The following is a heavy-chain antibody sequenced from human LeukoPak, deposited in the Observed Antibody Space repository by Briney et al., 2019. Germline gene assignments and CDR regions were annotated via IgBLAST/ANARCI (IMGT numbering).Heavy chain of an antibody. V-gene: IGHV3-23*01. D-gene: IGHD4-23*01. CDR3: AKKGGNSGFFDS. J-gene: IGHJ4*02. CDR2: IGPSGASK. CDR1: AFTFSSYA. Sequence: PGGSLRLSCAAYAFTFSSYAMSWVRQAPGKGLEWVSAIGPSGASKYYTDSVKGRFTISRDNSKNTLYLQMNSLRAEDTAVYYCAKKGGNSGFFDSWGQGTLVTVSS.